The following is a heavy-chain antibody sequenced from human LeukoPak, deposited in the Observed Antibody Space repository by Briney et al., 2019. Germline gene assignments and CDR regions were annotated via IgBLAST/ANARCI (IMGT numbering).Heavy chain of an antibody. CDR1: GFTFSSYG. CDR2: IWYVGSNK. V-gene: IGHV3-33*01. J-gene: IGHJ3*02. Sequence: GGSLRLSCAASGFTFSSYGMHWVRQAPGKGLEWVAVIWYVGSNKYYADSVKGRFTISRDNSKNTLYLQMNSLRAEDTAVYYCARDLSVGATVDAFDIWGQGTMVTVS. D-gene: IGHD1-26*01. CDR3: ARDLSVGATVDAFDI.